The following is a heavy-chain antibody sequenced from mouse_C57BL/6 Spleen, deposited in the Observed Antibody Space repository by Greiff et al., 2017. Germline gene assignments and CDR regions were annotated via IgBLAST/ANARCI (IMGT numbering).Heavy chain of an antibody. V-gene: IGHV1-15*01. CDR2: IDPETGGT. CDR1: GYTFTDYE. D-gene: IGHD4-1*02. Sequence: QVQLQQSGAELVRPGASVTLSCKASGYTFTDYEMHWVKQTPVHGLEWIGAIDPETGGTAYNQKFKGKAILTADKSSSTAYMELRSLTSEDSAVYYCTRSQLVLNFDVWGTGTTVTVSS. CDR3: TRSQLVLNFDV. J-gene: IGHJ1*03.